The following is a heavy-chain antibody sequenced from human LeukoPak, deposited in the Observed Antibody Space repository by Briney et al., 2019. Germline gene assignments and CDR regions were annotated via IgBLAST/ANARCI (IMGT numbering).Heavy chain of an antibody. CDR2: IGFDGVNK. D-gene: IGHD3-10*01. CDR3: GRDFIRGAPDYLAL. V-gene: IGHV3-30*04. CDR1: GFIFSSYP. J-gene: IGHJ4*02. Sequence: GRSLRLSCTASGFIFSSYPMHWVRQAPRKGLEWVAVIGFDGVNKFYTESVKGRFTISRDDSKSTLYLQMDSLRAEDTAVYYCGRDFIRGAPDYLALWGQGPLVTVSS.